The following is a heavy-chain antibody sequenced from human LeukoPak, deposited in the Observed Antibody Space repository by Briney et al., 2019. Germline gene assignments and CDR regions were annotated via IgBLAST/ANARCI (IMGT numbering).Heavy chain of an antibody. CDR3: ARVYDSSGTAMGY. CDR2: MNPDSGDT. V-gene: IGHV1-2*02. D-gene: IGHD3-22*01. CDR1: GFTFTTHD. Sequence: ASVKVSCKASGFTFTTHDMSWVRQATGQGLEWMGWMNPDSGDTAYAQKFQGRVTMTRDTSISTAYMELSRLRSDDTAVYYCARVYDSSGTAMGYWGQGTLVTVSS. J-gene: IGHJ4*02.